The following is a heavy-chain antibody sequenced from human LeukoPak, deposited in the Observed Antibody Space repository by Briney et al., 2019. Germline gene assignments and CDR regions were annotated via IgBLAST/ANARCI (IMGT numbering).Heavy chain of an antibody. CDR3: ASVSGYDFWSGYSIMGD. Sequence: SVKVSCKASGGTFSSYAISWVRQAPGQGLEWMGGIIPIFGTANYAQKFQGRVTITTDESTSTAYMGLSSLRSEDTAVYYCASVSGYDFWSGYSIMGDWGQGTLVTVSS. CDR1: GGTFSSYA. J-gene: IGHJ4*02. CDR2: IIPIFGTA. D-gene: IGHD3-3*01. V-gene: IGHV1-69*05.